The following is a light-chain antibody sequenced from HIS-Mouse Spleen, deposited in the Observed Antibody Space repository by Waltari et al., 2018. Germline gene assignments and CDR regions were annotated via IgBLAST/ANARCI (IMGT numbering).Light chain of an antibody. CDR1: SSNIGNNY. Sequence: QSVLTQPPSVSAAPGQKVTISCSGSSSNIGNNYVSWYQQLTGTAPKLLIYDKNRRPSGIPDRFSGSKSGTSATLGITGLQTGDEAEYYCGTWDSSLSAVVFGGGTKLTVL. J-gene: IGLJ2*01. CDR2: DKN. CDR3: GTWDSSLSAVV. V-gene: IGLV1-51*01.